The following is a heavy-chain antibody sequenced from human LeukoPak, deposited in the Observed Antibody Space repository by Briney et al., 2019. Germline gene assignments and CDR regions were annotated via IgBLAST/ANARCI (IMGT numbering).Heavy chain of an antibody. CDR3: ARGKLDYSYYMDV. J-gene: IGHJ6*03. Sequence: SETLSLTCTVSGGSISSGDYYWSWIRQPPGKGLEWIGYIYYSGSTYYNPSLKSRVTISVDTSKNQFSLKLSSVTAADTAVYYCARGKLDYSYYMDVWGKGTTVTVSS. V-gene: IGHV4-30-4*01. CDR1: GGSISSGDYY. CDR2: IYYSGST. D-gene: IGHD6-13*01.